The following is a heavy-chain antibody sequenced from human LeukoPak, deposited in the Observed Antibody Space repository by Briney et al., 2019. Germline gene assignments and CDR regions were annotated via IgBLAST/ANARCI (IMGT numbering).Heavy chain of an antibody. V-gene: IGHV4-59*01. CDR1: GGSISSYY. CDR3: ARALVLYFDY. CDR2: IYYSGST. D-gene: IGHD2-2*02. J-gene: IGHJ4*02. Sequence: SETLSLTCTVSGGSISSYYWGWIRQPPGKGLEWIGYIYYSGSTNYNPSLKSRVTISVDTSKHQFSLKLNSVTAADTAVYYCARALVLYFDYWGQGTLVTVSS.